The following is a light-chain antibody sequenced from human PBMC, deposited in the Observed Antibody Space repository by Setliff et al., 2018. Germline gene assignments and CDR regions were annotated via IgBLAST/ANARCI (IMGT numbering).Light chain of an antibody. CDR1: SSDVGGYNY. CDR3: GSYTSINTLLYI. CDR2: DVT. J-gene: IGLJ1*01. V-gene: IGLV2-14*03. Sequence: QSVLTQPASVSGSPGQSITISCTGGSSDVGGYNYVSWYQQYPGKAPKLIIYDVTQRPSGVSTRFSGSKSGNTASLTISALQAEDEAEYYCGSYTSINTLLYIFGTGTKV.